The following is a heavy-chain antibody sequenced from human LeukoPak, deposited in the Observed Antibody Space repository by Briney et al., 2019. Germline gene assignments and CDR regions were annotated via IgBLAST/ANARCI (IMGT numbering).Heavy chain of an antibody. CDR2: IYYSGST. Sequence: SETLSLTCTVSGSSISSYYWSWIRQPPGKGLEWIGYIYYSGSTYYNPSLRGRVTISVDTSKNQFSLKLSSVTAADAAVYYCARRPLDGDYPNWFDPWGQGTLVTVSS. CDR1: GSSISSYY. J-gene: IGHJ5*02. V-gene: IGHV4-59*04. CDR3: ARRPLDGDYPNWFDP. D-gene: IGHD4-17*01.